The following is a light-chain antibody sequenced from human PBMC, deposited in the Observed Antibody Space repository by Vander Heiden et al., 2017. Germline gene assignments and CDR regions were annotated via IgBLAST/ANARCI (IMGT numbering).Light chain of an antibody. CDR2: NVI. V-gene: IGLV2-11*01. CDR1: SSDVGTYNF. CDR3: CSYAGSYTYV. J-gene: IGLJ1*01. Sequence: SALTQPRPVSGSPGPSVTIPRTATSSDVGTYNFVSWYQQRPGKAPKLMIYNVIKRPSGVPDRFSGSKSGNTASLTISGLQAEDEADYYCCSYAGSYTYVFGTGTKVTVL.